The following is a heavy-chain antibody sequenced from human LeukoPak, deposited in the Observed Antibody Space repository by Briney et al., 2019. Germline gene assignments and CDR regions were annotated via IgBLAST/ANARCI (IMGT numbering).Heavy chain of an antibody. CDR2: IRYDGSNK. D-gene: IGHD3-22*01. CDR1: GFTFSSYG. CDR3: AKLPGPYYYDSSGYYYVLDY. V-gene: IGHV3-30*02. Sequence: PGGSLRLSCAASGFTFSSYGMHWVRQAPGKGLEWVAFIRYDGSNKYYADSVKGRFTISRDNSKNTLYLQMNSLRAEDTAVYYCAKLPGPYYYDSSGYYYVLDYWGQGTLVTVSS. J-gene: IGHJ4*02.